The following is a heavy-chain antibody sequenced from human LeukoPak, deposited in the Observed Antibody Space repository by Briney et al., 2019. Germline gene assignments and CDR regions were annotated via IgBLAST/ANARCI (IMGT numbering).Heavy chain of an antibody. V-gene: IGHV4-39*01. CDR2: IYYSGST. CDR1: GGSISSSSYY. J-gene: IGHJ4*02. D-gene: IGHD4-17*01. Sequence: SETLSLTCTVSGGSISSSSYYWGWSRQPPGKGLEWIGSIYYSGSTYYNPSLKSRVTISVDTSKNQFSLKLSSVTAADTAVYYCAAGDYGDYLFDYWGQGTLVTVSS. CDR3: AAGDYGDYLFDY.